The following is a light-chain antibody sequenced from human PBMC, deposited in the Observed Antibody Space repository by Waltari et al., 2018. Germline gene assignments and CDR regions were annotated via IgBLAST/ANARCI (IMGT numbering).Light chain of an antibody. J-gene: IGKJ2*01. CDR1: QSLLYSSNNKNY. CDR2: WAF. V-gene: IGKV4-1*01. CDR3: QQYYSSSYT. Sequence: DIVMTQSPDSLAVSLGERATINCKSNQSLLYSSNNKNYLAWYQQKAGQPPKLLTYWAFTREYGVPDRFSASGSGTDFTLTISSLQAEDVAVYYCQQYYSSSYTFGQGTKLEIK.